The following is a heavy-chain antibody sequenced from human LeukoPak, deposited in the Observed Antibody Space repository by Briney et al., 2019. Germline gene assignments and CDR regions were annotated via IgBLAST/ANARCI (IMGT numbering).Heavy chain of an antibody. Sequence: GGSLRLSCAASGFTLSSYAMSWVRQAPGKGLEWVSAISGSGGSTYNADSVKGRFTISRDNSKNTLYLQMNSLRAEDTAVYYCAISHFGVVIFDYWGQGTLVTVSS. D-gene: IGHD3-3*01. CDR1: GFTLSSYA. V-gene: IGHV3-23*01. CDR3: AISHFGVVIFDY. CDR2: ISGSGGST. J-gene: IGHJ4*02.